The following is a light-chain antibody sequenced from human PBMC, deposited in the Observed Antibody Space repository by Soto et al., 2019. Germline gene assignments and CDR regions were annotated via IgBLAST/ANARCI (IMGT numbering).Light chain of an antibody. J-gene: IGKJ2*01. Sequence: EIGMTQSPATLSVSPGERATLSCMASQSVSSNLAWYQQKPGQAPRLLIYGASTRATGIPARFSGSGSRTEFTLTISSVQSEDFAVYYCHQYNNWPPWYTFGQGTKLQIK. CDR1: QSVSSN. CDR3: HQYNNWPPWYT. CDR2: GAS. V-gene: IGKV3-15*01.